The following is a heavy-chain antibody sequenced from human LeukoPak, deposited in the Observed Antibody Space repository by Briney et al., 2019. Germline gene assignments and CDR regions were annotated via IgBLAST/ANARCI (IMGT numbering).Heavy chain of an antibody. V-gene: IGHV4-4*08. Sequence: SETLSLTCTVSGGSISSYYWSWIRQPPGKGLEWIGRIYTSGSTNYNPSLKSRVTISVDTSKNQFSLKLSSVTAADTAVYYCARTYYYGSGSPNWFDPWGQGTLVTVSS. J-gene: IGHJ5*02. CDR2: IYTSGST. D-gene: IGHD3-10*01. CDR3: ARTYYYGSGSPNWFDP. CDR1: GGSISSYY.